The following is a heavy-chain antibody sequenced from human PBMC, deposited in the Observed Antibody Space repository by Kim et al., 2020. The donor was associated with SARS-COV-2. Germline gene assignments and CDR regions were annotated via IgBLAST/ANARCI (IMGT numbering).Heavy chain of an antibody. CDR1: GFTFDDYA. Sequence: GGSLRLSCAASGFTFDDYAMHWVRQAPGKGLEWVSGISWNSGSIGYADSVKGRFTISRDNAKNSLYLQMNSLRAEDTALYYCAKDMGCGGDCYPSAFDIWGQGTMVTVSS. D-gene: IGHD2-21*01. CDR2: ISWNSGSI. CDR3: AKDMGCGGDCYPSAFDI. J-gene: IGHJ3*02. V-gene: IGHV3-9*01.